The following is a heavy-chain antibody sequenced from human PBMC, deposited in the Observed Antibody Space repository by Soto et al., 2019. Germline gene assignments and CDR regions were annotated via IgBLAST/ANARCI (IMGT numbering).Heavy chain of an antibody. CDR1: GFTFTSSA. Sequence: QMQLVQSGPEVKKPGTSVKVSCKASGFTFTSSAVQWVRQARGQRLEWIGWIVVGSGNTNYAQKFQERVTITRDMSTSTAYMELSSLRSEDTAVYYCAADKGGNSYYYYGMDVWGQGTTVTVSS. CDR3: AADKGGNSYYYYGMDV. J-gene: IGHJ6*02. CDR2: IVVGSGNT. V-gene: IGHV1-58*01. D-gene: IGHD2-21*02.